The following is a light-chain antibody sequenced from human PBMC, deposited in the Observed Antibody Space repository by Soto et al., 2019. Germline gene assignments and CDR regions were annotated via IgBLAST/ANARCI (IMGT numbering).Light chain of an antibody. J-gene: IGKJ1*01. V-gene: IGKV1-39*01. CDR2: AAS. CDR1: QTITIY. CDR3: QQNYNTWT. Sequence: DIQMTQSPSSLSASVGDRVTITCRASQTITIYLNWYQQKPGKAPKLLIYAASSLQSGVPSRFSGRGSGTDFTLTISSLQPEDFATYYCQQNYNTWTFGQGTRVEIK.